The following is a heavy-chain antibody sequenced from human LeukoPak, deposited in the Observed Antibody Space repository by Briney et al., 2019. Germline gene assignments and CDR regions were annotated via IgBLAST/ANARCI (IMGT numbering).Heavy chain of an antibody. CDR2: IYYSGST. Sequence: PSETLSLTCTVSGASVSGDPYHWGWIRQPPGKGLEWIGNIYYSGSTYYNASLKSRVTISVDTSKNQFSLKLSSVTAADTAVYYCARCVARRVYDSSGYYYVTNAFDIWGQGTMVTVSS. V-gene: IGHV4-39*07. CDR1: GASVSGDPYH. CDR3: ARCVARRVYDSSGYYYVTNAFDI. J-gene: IGHJ3*02. D-gene: IGHD3-22*01.